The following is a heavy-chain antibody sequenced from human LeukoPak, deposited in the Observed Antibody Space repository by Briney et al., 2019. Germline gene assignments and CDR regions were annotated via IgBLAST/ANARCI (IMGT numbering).Heavy chain of an antibody. CDR3: VTDTSMGGLFDY. CDR2: ISVSGNNT. Sequence: GGSLRLSCAASGFTFSSYAMSWVRRAPGKGLEWVSAISVSGNNTYYTDSVKGRFTISRDNAKNSLYLQMNSLRDEDTALYYCVTDTSMGGLFDYWGQGTLVTVSS. D-gene: IGHD5-18*01. CDR1: GFTFSSYA. J-gene: IGHJ4*02. V-gene: IGHV3-23*01.